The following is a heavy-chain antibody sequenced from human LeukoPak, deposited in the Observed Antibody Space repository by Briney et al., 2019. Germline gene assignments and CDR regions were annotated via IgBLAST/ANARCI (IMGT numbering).Heavy chain of an antibody. J-gene: IGHJ6*02. V-gene: IGHV3-30-3*01. Sequence: GGSLRLSCAASGFTFSSYAMHWVRQAPGKGLEWVAVISYDGSNKYYADSVKGRFTISRDNSKNTLYLQMNSLRAEDTAVYYCARAVTPRVTLGRSLSGMDVWGQGTTVTVSS. D-gene: IGHD5-18*01. CDR2: ISYDGSNK. CDR1: GFTFSSYA. CDR3: ARAVTPRVTLGRSLSGMDV.